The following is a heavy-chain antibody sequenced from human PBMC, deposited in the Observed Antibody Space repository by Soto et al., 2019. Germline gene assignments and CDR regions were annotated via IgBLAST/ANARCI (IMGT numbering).Heavy chain of an antibody. J-gene: IGHJ5*02. Sequence: SATLSLTCPVSGGSISSYYWSWIRQPAGKGLEWIGRIYTSGSTNYNLSLKSRVTMSVDTSKNQFSLKLSSVTAADTAVYFFARGGSSSWYSPNPKYNWFDTWGQGTLVTVS. D-gene: IGHD6-13*01. V-gene: IGHV4-4*07. CDR2: IYTSGST. CDR3: ARGGSSSWYSPNPKYNWFDT. CDR1: GGSISSYY.